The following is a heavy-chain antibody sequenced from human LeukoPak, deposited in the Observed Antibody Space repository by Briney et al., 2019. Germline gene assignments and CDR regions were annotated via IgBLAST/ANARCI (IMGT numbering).Heavy chain of an antibody. J-gene: IGHJ4*02. Sequence: GGSLRLSCAASGFTFSSYAMRWVRQAPGKGLEWVSAVNGRGTSTFYADSVKGRFTISRDNSKNTLYLQMNSLRAEDTAIYYCAKDLQIYSDFDSWGQGTLVTVSS. D-gene: IGHD6-13*01. V-gene: IGHV3-23*01. CDR2: VNGRGTST. CDR1: GFTFSSYA. CDR3: AKDLQIYSDFDS.